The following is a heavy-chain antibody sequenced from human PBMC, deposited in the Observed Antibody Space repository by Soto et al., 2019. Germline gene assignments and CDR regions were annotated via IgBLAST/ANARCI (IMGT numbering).Heavy chain of an antibody. Sequence: QLQLQESGPGLVKPSETLSLTCTVSGGSISSSSYYWGWIRQPPGKGLEWIGSIYYSGSTYYNQSLRSRVTISVDTSKNQFSLKLSSVTAADTAVYYCARPYGDILTGYYHYNWFDPWGQGTLVTVSS. V-gene: IGHV4-39*01. J-gene: IGHJ5*02. CDR2: IYYSGST. CDR3: ARPYGDILTGYYHYNWFDP. D-gene: IGHD3-9*01. CDR1: GGSISSSSYY.